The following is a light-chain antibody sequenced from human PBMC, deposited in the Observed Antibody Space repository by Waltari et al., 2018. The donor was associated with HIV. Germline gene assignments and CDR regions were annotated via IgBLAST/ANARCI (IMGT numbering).Light chain of an antibody. J-gene: IGKJ5*01. Sequence: EIVFTQSPGTLSLSPGERAILSCRASQSVGSIYLNWYQQKPGQAPRVLIYGASSRATGIPDRFSGSGSGTDFSLTISRLEPEDFAVYYCQQSGSSITFGQGTRLEIK. CDR2: GAS. CDR3: QQSGSSIT. V-gene: IGKV3-20*01. CDR1: QSVGSIY.